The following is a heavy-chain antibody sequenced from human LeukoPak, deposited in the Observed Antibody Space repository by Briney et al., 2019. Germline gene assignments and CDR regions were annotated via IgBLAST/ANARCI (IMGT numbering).Heavy chain of an antibody. CDR2: IYTSGST. CDR3: ARDCPIERYDYFDY. V-gene: IGHV4-4*07. Sequence: KPSETLSLTCTVSGGSISSYYWSWIRQPAGKGLEWIGRIYTSGSTNYNPSLKSRVTMSVDTSKNQFSLKLSSVTAADTAVYYCARDCPIERYDYFDYWGQGTLVTVSS. D-gene: IGHD1-1*01. CDR1: GGSISSYY. J-gene: IGHJ4*02.